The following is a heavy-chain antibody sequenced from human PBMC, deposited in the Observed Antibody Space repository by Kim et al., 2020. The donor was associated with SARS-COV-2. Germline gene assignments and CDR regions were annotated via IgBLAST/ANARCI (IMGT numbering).Heavy chain of an antibody. J-gene: IGHJ6*01. CDR3: AKDIQTRYYYGSGSSFYY. V-gene: IGHV3-43*02. CDR1: GFTFDDYA. D-gene: IGHD3-10*01. Sequence: GGSLRLSCAASGFTFDDYAMHSVCQAPGKGLEWVSLIIGAGGSTYYADSLKGGFTISRDNTKKSLYLQMTSLRNQDTALYYSAKDIQTRYYYGSGSSFYY. CDR2: IIGAGGST.